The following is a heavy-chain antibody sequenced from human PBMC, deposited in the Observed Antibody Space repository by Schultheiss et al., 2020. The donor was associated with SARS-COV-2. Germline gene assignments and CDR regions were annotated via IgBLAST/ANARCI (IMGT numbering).Heavy chain of an antibody. J-gene: IGHJ6*02. CDR1: GFTFSSYE. D-gene: IGHD6-6*01. CDR2: IDSDGSST. Sequence: GGSLRLSCAASGFTFSSYEMNWVRQAPGKGLVWVARIDSDGSSTSYADSVKGRFTISRDNAEKTVHLQMNNLRAEDTAVYYCAKGGVSGGSSSAWDYYYGLDVWGQGTTVTVS. V-gene: IGHV3-74*01. CDR3: AKGGVSGGSSSAWDYYYGLDV.